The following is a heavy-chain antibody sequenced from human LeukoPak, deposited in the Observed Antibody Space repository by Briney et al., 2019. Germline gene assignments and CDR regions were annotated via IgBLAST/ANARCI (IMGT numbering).Heavy chain of an antibody. CDR3: ARDGGASYPYYMDV. V-gene: IGHV4-39*07. D-gene: IGHD3-16*01. CDR2: IYYSGST. J-gene: IGHJ6*03. CDR1: GGPISSSSYY. Sequence: SETLSLTCTVSGGPISSSSYYWGWIRQPPGKGLEWIGSIYYSGSTYYNPSLKSRVTISVDTSKNQFSLKLSSVTAADTAVYYCARDGGASYPYYMDVWGKGTTVTVSS.